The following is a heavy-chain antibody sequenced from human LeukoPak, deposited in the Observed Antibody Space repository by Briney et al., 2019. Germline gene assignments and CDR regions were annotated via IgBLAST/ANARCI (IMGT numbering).Heavy chain of an antibody. CDR1: GGSISSGGYY. Sequence: TPSETLSLTCTVSGGSISSGGYYWSWIRQHPGKGLEWIGYIYYSGSTYYNPSLKSRVTISVDTSKNQFSLKLSSVTAADTAVYYCARLSISTVTTGGDAFDIWGQGTMVTVSS. V-gene: IGHV4-31*03. D-gene: IGHD4-17*01. J-gene: IGHJ3*02. CDR3: ARLSISTVTTGGDAFDI. CDR2: IYYSGST.